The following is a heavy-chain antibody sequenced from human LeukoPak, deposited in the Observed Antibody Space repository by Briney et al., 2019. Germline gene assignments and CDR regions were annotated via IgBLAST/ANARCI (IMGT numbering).Heavy chain of an antibody. CDR2: IYYSGST. V-gene: IGHV4-59*01. CDR3: ARGSSGSGYDYFLDY. J-gene: IGHJ4*02. Sequence: SETLSLTCTVAGGSISSYYWSWIRQPPGKGLEWLGYIYYSGSTNYNPSLKSRVTISVGTSKNQFSLKLSSVTAADTAVYYCARGSSGSGYDYFLDYWGQGTLVTVSS. D-gene: IGHD5-12*01. CDR1: GGSISSYY.